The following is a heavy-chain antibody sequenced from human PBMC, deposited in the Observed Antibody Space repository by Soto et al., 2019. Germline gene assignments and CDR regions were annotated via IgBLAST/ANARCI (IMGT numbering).Heavy chain of an antibody. CDR3: ARDTSIFGGYDAFDI. V-gene: IGHV1-46*03. CDR1: GYTFTSYY. Sequence: ASVKVSCKASGYTFTSYYMHWVRQAPGQGLEWMGIINPSGDSTSYAQKFQGRVTMTRDTSTSTVYMELSSLRSEDTAVYYCARDTSIFGGYDAFDIWGQGTMVTVSS. J-gene: IGHJ3*02. D-gene: IGHD3-3*01. CDR2: INPSGDST.